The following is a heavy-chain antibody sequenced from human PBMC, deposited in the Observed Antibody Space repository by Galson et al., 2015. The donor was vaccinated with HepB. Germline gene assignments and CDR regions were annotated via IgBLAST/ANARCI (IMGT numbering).Heavy chain of an antibody. CDR1: GFTFSSYA. CDR2: ISGSGGST. V-gene: IGHV3-23*01. CDR3: AKYLGRVYGMDV. J-gene: IGHJ6*02. Sequence: SLRLSCAASGFTFSSYAMSWVRQAPGKGLEWVSAISGSGGSTYYADSVKGRFTISRDNSKNTLYLQMNSLRAEDTAVYYCAKYLGRVYGMDVWGQGTTVTVSS.